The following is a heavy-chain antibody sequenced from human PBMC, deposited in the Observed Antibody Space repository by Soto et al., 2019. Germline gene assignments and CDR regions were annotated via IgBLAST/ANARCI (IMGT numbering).Heavy chain of an antibody. Sequence: SETLSLTCAVYGVSFSGYYWIWIRQPPGKGLEWIGEINHSGSTNYNPSLKSRVTISVDTSKNQFSLKLSSVTAADTAVYYCARVQATTVTTFDYWGQGTLVTVSS. CDR1: GVSFSGYY. J-gene: IGHJ4*02. CDR3: ARVQATTVTTFDY. D-gene: IGHD4-17*01. CDR2: INHSGST. V-gene: IGHV4-34*01.